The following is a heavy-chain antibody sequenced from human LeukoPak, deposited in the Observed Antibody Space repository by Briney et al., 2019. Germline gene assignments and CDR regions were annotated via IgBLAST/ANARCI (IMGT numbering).Heavy chain of an antibody. J-gene: IGHJ3*02. CDR3: ARDSKSSSWLLPDAFDI. Sequence: GGSLRLSCAASGFTFSDYYMSWIRQAPGKGLEWVSYISSSGSTIYYADSVKGRFTISRDNAKNSLYLQMNSLRAEDTAVYYCARDSKSSSWLLPDAFDIWGQGTMVTVSS. V-gene: IGHV3-11*01. D-gene: IGHD6-13*01. CDR2: ISSSGSTI. CDR1: GFTFSDYY.